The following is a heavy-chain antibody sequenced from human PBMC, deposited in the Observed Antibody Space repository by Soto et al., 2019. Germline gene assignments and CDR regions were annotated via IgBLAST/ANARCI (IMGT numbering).Heavy chain of an antibody. CDR2: IIPIFRTP. CDR3: ARDKERQRLGGNYYYAMDI. Sequence: QVQLVQSGAEVKKPGSSVKVSCKASGGTFNTFAISWVRQAPGQGFEWLGGIIPIFRTPDYAQKFQGRVTLIADKXASTAYMELSSLRSEDTAVYYCARDKERQRLGGNYYYAMDIWGQGTTVTVSS. V-gene: IGHV1-69*14. CDR1: GGTFNTFA. J-gene: IGHJ6*02. D-gene: IGHD5-12*01.